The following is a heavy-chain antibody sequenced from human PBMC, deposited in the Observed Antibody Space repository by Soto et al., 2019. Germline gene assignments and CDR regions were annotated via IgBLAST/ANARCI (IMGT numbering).Heavy chain of an antibody. CDR3: AKDYGSGSYDAFVI. CDR2: ISYDGSNK. V-gene: IGHV3-30*18. CDR1: GFTFSSYG. D-gene: IGHD3-10*01. Sequence: GGSLRLSCAASGFTFSSYGMHWVRQAPGKGLEWVAVISYDGSNKYYADSVKGRFTISRDNSKNTLYLQMNSLRAEDTAVYYCAKDYGSGSYDAFVIWGQGTMVTVSS. J-gene: IGHJ3*02.